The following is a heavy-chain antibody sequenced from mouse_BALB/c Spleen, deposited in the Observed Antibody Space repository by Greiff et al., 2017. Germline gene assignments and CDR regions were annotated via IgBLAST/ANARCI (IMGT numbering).Heavy chain of an antibody. D-gene: IGHD2-3*01. CDR1: GYAFTNYL. J-gene: IGHJ3*01. V-gene: IGHV1-54*01. Sequence: QVQLKESGAELVRPGTSVKVSCKASGYAFTNYLIEWVKQRPGQGLEWIGVINPGSGGTNYNEKFKGKATLTADKSSSTAYMQLSSLTSDDSAVYFCARSGGYYVSYWGQGTLVTVSA. CDR2: INPGSGGT. CDR3: ARSGGYYVSY.